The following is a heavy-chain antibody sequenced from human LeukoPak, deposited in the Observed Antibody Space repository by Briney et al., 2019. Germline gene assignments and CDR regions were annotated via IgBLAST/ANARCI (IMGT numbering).Heavy chain of an antibody. Sequence: GGSLRLSCAASGFTFSSYEMNWVRQAPGKGLEWVANIKQDGSEEYYVDSVKGRFTISRDNAKNSLYLQMNSLRADDTAVYYCVRDRFGYSDYWGQGTLVTVSS. D-gene: IGHD3-22*01. CDR2: IKQDGSEE. CDR3: VRDRFGYSDY. J-gene: IGHJ4*02. V-gene: IGHV3-7*01. CDR1: GFTFSSYE.